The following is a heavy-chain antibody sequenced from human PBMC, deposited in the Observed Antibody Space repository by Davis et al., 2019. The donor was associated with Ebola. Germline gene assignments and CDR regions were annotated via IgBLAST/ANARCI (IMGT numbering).Heavy chain of an antibody. J-gene: IGHJ3*02. V-gene: IGHV4-30-2*01. CDR1: GCSISSGGYS. CDR3: ARTFDI. Sequence: SETLSLTCAVSGCSISSGGYSWSWIRQPPGKGLEWIGYIYHSGSTHYNPSLKSRVTISVDRSKNQFSLKLSSVTAADTAVYYCARTFDIWGQGTMVTVSS. CDR2: IYHSGST.